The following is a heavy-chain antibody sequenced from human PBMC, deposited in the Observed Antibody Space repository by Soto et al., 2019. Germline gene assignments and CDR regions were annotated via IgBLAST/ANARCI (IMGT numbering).Heavy chain of an antibody. D-gene: IGHD3-22*01. CDR2: IYPGDSDT. V-gene: IGHV5-51*01. CDR1: GYSFTSYW. CDR3: ASLYASRGASFVY. J-gene: IGHJ4*02. Sequence: GESLKLSCNGSGYSFTSYWIGWVLQVPGKGLEWMGIIYPGDSDTRYSPSFQGQVTISADKSISTAYLQWSSLKASDTAMYYCASLYASRGASFVYWGQGTLVNV.